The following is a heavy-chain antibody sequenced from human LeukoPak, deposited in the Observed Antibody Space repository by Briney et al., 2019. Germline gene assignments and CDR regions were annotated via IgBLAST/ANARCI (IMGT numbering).Heavy chain of an antibody. CDR1: GGTFSSYA. CDR3: ARDPGRTAMVGFRAFDI. CDR2: IIPIFGTA. J-gene: IGHJ3*02. D-gene: IGHD5-18*01. Sequence: GASVKVSCKASGGTFSSYAISWVRQAPGQGLEWMGGIIPIFGTANYAQKFQGRVTITADKSTSTAYMELSSLRSEDTAVYYCARDPGRTAMVGFRAFDIWGQGTMVTVSS. V-gene: IGHV1-69*06.